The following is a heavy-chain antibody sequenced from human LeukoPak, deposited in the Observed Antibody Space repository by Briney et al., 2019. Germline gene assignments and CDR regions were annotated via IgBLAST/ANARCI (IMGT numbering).Heavy chain of an antibody. J-gene: IGHJ4*02. CDR3: ARVPGAYSSSPIDY. V-gene: IGHV3-64*01. Sequence: GGSLRLSCAAAGFTFSSYAMHWVRQAPGKGLEYVSAISSNGGSTYYANSVKGRFTISRDNSKNTLYLQMGSLRAEDMAVYYCARVPGAYSSSPIDYWGQGTLVTVSS. CDR2: ISSNGGST. CDR1: GFTFSSYA. D-gene: IGHD6-6*01.